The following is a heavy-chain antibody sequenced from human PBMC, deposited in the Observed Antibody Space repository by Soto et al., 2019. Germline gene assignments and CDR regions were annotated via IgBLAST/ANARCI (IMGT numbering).Heavy chain of an antibody. J-gene: IGHJ5*02. Sequence: ASVKVSCKASGYTFTSYGISWVRQAPGQGLEWMGWISAYNGNTNYAQKLQGRVTMTTDTSTSTAYMELRSLRSDDTAVYYCARARTAYYDFWSGPDPRGNRFDRWGQGILVTGSS. D-gene: IGHD3-3*01. CDR3: ARARTAYYDFWSGPDPRGNRFDR. CDR2: ISAYNGNT. CDR1: GYTFTSYG. V-gene: IGHV1-18*01.